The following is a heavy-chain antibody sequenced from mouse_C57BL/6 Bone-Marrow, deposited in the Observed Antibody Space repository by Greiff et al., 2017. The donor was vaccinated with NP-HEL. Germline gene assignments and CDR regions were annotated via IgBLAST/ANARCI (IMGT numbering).Heavy chain of an antibody. Sequence: QVHVKQSGPELVKPGASVKISCKASGYAFSSSWMNWVKQRPGKGLEWIGRIYPGDGDTNYNGKFKGKATLTADKSSSTAYMQLSSLTSEDSAVYFCARRGYGSSYGFAYWGQGTLVTVSA. J-gene: IGHJ3*01. CDR2: IYPGDGDT. V-gene: IGHV1-82*01. CDR3: ARRGYGSSYGFAY. D-gene: IGHD1-1*01. CDR1: GYAFSSSW.